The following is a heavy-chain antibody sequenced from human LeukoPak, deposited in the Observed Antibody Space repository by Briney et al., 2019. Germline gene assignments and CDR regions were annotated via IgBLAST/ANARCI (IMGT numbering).Heavy chain of an antibody. J-gene: IGHJ4*02. Sequence: PGGSLRLSCAASGFTFSSYGMSWVRQAPGKGLEWVSAISGSGGSTYYADSVKGRFTISRDNSKNTLYLQMNSLRAEDTAVYYCARSYSGYDRFDYWGQGTLVTVSS. CDR2: ISGSGGST. V-gene: IGHV3-23*01. D-gene: IGHD5-12*01. CDR3: ARSYSGYDRFDY. CDR1: GFTFSSYG.